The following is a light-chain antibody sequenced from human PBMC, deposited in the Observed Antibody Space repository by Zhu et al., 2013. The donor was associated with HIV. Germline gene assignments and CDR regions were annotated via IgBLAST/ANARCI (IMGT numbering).Light chain of an antibody. CDR1: RSDIGSYNY. V-gene: IGLV2-14*03. J-gene: IGLJ2*01. Sequence: QSALTQPASVSGSPGQSITISCTGTRSDIGSYNYVSWYQQHPGKTPKLIIYDVSHRPSGVSDRFSGSKSANTASLTISGLQAEDEADYYCSSYTTSNSLVFGGGTKLTV. CDR3: SSYTTSNSLV. CDR2: DVS.